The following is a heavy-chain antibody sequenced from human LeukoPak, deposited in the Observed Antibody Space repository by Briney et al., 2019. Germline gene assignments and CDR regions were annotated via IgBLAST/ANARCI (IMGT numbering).Heavy chain of an antibody. CDR2: IYYSGST. CDR3: ARATASPQYSSSWYFDY. V-gene: IGHV4-59*01. D-gene: IGHD6-13*01. CDR1: GGSISSYY. Sequence: SETLSLTCTVSGGSISSYYWSWIRQPPGKGLEWIGYIYYSGSTNYNPSLKSRVTISVDTSKNQFSLKLSSVTAADTAVYYCARATASPQYSSSWYFDYWGQGTLVTVSS. J-gene: IGHJ4*02.